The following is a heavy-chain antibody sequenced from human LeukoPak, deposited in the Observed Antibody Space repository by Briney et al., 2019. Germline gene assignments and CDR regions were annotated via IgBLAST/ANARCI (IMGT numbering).Heavy chain of an antibody. CDR2: IKQDGSEK. J-gene: IGHJ5*02. V-gene: IGHV3-7*01. D-gene: IGHD6-13*01. CDR3: AIDLKYSSSRLP. Sequence: PGGSLRLSCAASGFTFSSYWMSWVRQAPGKGLEWVASIKQDGSEKYCVDSVKGRFTISRDNANNSLYLQMNSLRAEDTAVYYCAIDLKYSSSRLPWGQGTLVTVSS. CDR1: GFTFSSYW.